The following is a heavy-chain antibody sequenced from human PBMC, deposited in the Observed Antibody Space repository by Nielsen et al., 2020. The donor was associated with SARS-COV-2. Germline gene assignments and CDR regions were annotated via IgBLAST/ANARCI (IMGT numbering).Heavy chain of an antibody. Sequence: GGSLRLSCAASAFEFNNYGMHWVRQAPGKGLEWVAYISYEGSKQFYADSVKGRFTISRDSSKTTLYLQMNSLRAEDTAMYYCAKDRATFRIYFRRGGPDYWGQGTLVTVSS. CDR3: AKDRATFRIYFRRGGPDY. D-gene: IGHD3-10*01. V-gene: IGHV3-30*18. J-gene: IGHJ4*02. CDR2: ISYEGSKQ. CDR1: AFEFNNYG.